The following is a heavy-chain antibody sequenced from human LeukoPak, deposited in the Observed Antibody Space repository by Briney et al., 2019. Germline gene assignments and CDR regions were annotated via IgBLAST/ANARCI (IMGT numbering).Heavy chain of an antibody. CDR3: ARGSSGYYYALDY. V-gene: IGHV4-61*02. Sequence: SETLSLTCTVSGGSISSGSYYWTWIRQPAGEGLEWIGRVYISGSTNYNPSLKSRVTISLDASKNQFSLKLGSVTAADTALYYCARGSSGYYYALDYWGQGTLVTVSS. J-gene: IGHJ4*02. CDR2: VYISGST. CDR1: GGSISSGSYY. D-gene: IGHD3-22*01.